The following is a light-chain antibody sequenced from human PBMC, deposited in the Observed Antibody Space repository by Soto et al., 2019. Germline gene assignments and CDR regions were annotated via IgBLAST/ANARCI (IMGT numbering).Light chain of an antibody. CDR1: SSDVGGYKY. J-gene: IGLJ2*01. V-gene: IGLV2-8*01. CDR3: SSYAGSNNHVV. CDR2: EVS. Sequence: QSVLTQPPSASGSLGQSVTISCTGTSSDVGGYKYVSWYQQHPGKAPKLMIYEVSKRPAGVPDRFSGSKSGNTASLTVSGLQAEDEADYYCSSYAGSNNHVVFGGGTQLTVL.